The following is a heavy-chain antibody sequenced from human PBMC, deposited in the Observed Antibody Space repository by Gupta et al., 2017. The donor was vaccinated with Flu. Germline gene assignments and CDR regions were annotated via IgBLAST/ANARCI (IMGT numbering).Heavy chain of an antibody. Sequence: EVQLVESGGGLVQPGGSLRLSCAASGFTFSSYEMNWVRQAPGKGLEWVSYISSSGSTIYYADSVKGRFTISRDNAKNSLYLQMNSLRAEDTAVYYCASTGGPYYYYMDVWGKGTTVTVSS. CDR1: GFTFSSYE. CDR3: ASTGGPYYYYMDV. CDR2: ISSSGSTI. J-gene: IGHJ6*03. D-gene: IGHD1-14*01. V-gene: IGHV3-48*03.